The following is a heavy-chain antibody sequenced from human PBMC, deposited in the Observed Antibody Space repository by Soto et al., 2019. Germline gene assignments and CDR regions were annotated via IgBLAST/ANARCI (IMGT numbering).Heavy chain of an antibody. CDR3: ARDLAVGLVDY. Sequence: QVQLVQSGAEVKKPGASVKVSCKASGYTFTSYGISWVRQAPGQGLEWMGWIGAYNVNTKSAQKLQGRVTMTTDTSTSTAYMELRSMRSADTAVYYCARDLAVGLVDYWGQGTLVTVSS. V-gene: IGHV1-18*01. D-gene: IGHD6-19*01. CDR1: GYTFTSYG. J-gene: IGHJ4*02. CDR2: IGAYNVNT.